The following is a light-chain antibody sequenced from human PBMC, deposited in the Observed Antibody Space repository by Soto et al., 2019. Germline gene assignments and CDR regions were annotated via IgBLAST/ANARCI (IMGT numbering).Light chain of an antibody. V-gene: IGKV1-5*03. CDR3: QQYTTYSGT. J-gene: IGKJ3*01. CDR2: QAS. CDR1: QSISSW. Sequence: DIQMTQSPSTLSASVGDRVTITCRASQSISSWLAWYQQKPGKAPNLLTYQASSLESGIPSRFSGSGSGTEFTLTISGLQPDDFATYYCQQYTTYSGTFGPGTKVDIK.